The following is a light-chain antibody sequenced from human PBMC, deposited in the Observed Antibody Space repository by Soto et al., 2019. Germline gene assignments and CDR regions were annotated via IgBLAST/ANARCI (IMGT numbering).Light chain of an antibody. V-gene: IGKV1-27*01. CDR2: EAS. Sequence: QMTQSTSSLSASVGDRVTITCRASQDISNYLAWYQQKPGGAPKLLIYEASTLQSGVPSRFSGSGSGADFTLTISSLQPDDVAIYYCQKYNDAPRTFGQGTRVEMK. J-gene: IGKJ1*01. CDR1: QDISNY. CDR3: QKYNDAPRT.